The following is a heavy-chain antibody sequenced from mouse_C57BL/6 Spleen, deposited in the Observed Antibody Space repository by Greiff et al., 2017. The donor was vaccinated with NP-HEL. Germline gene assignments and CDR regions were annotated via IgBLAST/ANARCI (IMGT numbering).Heavy chain of an antibody. V-gene: IGHV1-19*01. Sequence: EVQLQQSGPVLVKPGASVKMSCKASGYTFTDYYMNWVKQSHGKSLEWLGVINPYNGGTSYNQKFKGKATLTVDNASSTAYMELNSLTSEDSAVYYCARSEGTGTGFDYWGQGTTLTVSS. CDR1: GYTFTDYY. CDR2: INPYNGGT. D-gene: IGHD4-1*01. CDR3: ARSEGTGTGFDY. J-gene: IGHJ2*01.